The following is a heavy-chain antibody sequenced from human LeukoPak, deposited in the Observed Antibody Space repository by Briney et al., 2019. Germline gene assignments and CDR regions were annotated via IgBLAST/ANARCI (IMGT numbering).Heavy chain of an antibody. D-gene: IGHD4-23*01. CDR2: MKEDGGEI. V-gene: IGHV3-7*01. CDR1: GFPFSNYW. CDR3: VRDRGYSTFDY. J-gene: IGHJ4*02. Sequence: PGGSLRLSCAGSGFPFSNYWMAWVRQAPGKGLKWVASMKEDGGEIYYVDSVKGRFTISRDNAKNSLDLQMNSLRVDDTAVYYCVRDRGYSTFDYWGQGTLVIVSS.